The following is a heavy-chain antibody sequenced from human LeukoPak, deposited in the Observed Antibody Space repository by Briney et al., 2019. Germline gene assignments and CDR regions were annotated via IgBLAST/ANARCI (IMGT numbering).Heavy chain of an antibody. Sequence: GGSLRLSCAASGFTFSNAYMNWVRQAPGKGLEWVANINQDESEKYYVDSVKGRFTISRDNAKNSLYLQMNSLRAEDTAVYYCARRTYLHFWSGYYNDFWGQGTLVTVSS. CDR1: GFTFSNAY. V-gene: IGHV3-7*01. J-gene: IGHJ4*02. CDR3: ARRTYLHFWSGYYNDF. CDR2: INQDESEK. D-gene: IGHD3-3*02.